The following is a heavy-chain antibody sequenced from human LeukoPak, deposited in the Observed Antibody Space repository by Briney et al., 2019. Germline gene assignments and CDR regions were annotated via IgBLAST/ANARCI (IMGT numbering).Heavy chain of an antibody. D-gene: IGHD6-19*01. CDR2: INPNSGNT. CDR1: GYTFTSYD. J-gene: IGHJ6*03. V-gene: IGHV1-8*01. Sequence: ASVKVSCKASGYTFTSYDINWVRQATGQGLEWMGWINPNSGNTDYAQKFQGRVTITRNTSISTAYMELSSLRSEDTAVYYCARSPHSSGWYVSYYYYYMDVWGKGTTVTVSS. CDR3: ARSPHSSGWYVSYYYYYMDV.